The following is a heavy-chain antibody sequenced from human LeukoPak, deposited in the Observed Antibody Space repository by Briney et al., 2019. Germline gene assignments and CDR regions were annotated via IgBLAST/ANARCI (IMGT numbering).Heavy chain of an antibody. D-gene: IGHD4-23*01. Sequence: ASVKVSCKASGYSFTGYYIHWVRQAPGQGLEWMGWINPNSGGTKYAQKFQGRLTMTRDTSISTANMELSRLRSDDTAVYYCARERTTVVTLDYYYGMDVWGQGITVTVSS. V-gene: IGHV1-2*02. J-gene: IGHJ6*02. CDR2: INPNSGGT. CDR3: ARERTTVVTLDYYYGMDV. CDR1: GYSFTGYY.